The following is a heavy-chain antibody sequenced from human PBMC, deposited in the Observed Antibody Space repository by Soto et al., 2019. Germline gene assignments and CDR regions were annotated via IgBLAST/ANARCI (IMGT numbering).Heavy chain of an antibody. CDR2: ISSNSVTI. Sequence: GGSLRLSCAASGFSFGMYSMNWVRQAPGKGLEWVSYISSNSVTIYDTDSGRGRFTISRDNARNSLYLQMNSLRDEDTAVYYCVREDILGTRSFDYWGQGTLVTVYS. J-gene: IGHJ4*02. V-gene: IGHV3-48*02. CDR1: GFSFGMYS. D-gene: IGHD1-26*01. CDR3: VREDILGTRSFDY.